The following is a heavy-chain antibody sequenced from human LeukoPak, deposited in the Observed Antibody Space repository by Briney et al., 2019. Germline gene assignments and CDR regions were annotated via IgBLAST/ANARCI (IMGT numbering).Heavy chain of an antibody. Sequence: SGTLSLTCTVSGGSISSYYWSWIRQPPGKGLEWIGYIYYSGSTNYNPSLKSRVTISVDTSKNQFSLKLSSVTAADTAVYYCARTYYYGSGSYSTWFDPWGQGTLVTVSS. D-gene: IGHD3-10*01. CDR1: GGSISSYY. CDR3: ARTYYYGSGSYSTWFDP. V-gene: IGHV4-59*12. CDR2: IYYSGST. J-gene: IGHJ5*02.